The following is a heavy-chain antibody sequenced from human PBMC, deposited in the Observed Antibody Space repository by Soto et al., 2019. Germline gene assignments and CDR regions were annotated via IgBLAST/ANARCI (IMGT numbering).Heavy chain of an antibody. CDR2: ISAYNGNT. J-gene: IGHJ6*02. V-gene: IGHV1-18*01. CDR1: GYTFTSYG. D-gene: IGHD6-13*01. CDR3: ASTIYSSSWYWPQTTYYYYGMDV. Sequence: ASVKVSCKASGYTFTSYGISWVRQAPGQGLEWMGWISAYNGNTNYAQKLQGRVTMTTDTSTSTAYMELRSLRSDDTAVYYCASTIYSSSWYWPQTTYYYYGMDVWGQGTTVTVS.